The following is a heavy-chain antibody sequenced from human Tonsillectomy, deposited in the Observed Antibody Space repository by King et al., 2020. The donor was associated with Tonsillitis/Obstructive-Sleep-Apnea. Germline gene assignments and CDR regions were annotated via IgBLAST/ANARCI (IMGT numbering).Heavy chain of an antibody. CDR1: GFTFSHFG. CDR2: IGSSGDSI. CDR3: ARAITIAANNFDF. V-gene: IGHV3-48*02. Sequence: VQLVESGGGLVQPGGSLRLSCAASGFTFSHFGMNWVRQAPGKGLEWGSYIGSSGDSIFYADSVKGRFTISRDNAKNSLYLQMSSLRDEDTAVYSCARAITIAANNFDFWGQGTLVTVSS. J-gene: IGHJ4*02. D-gene: IGHD6-13*01.